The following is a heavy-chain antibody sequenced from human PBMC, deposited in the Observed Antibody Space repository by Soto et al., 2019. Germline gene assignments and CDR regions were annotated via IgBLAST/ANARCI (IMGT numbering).Heavy chain of an antibody. CDR2: ISYDGDNK. D-gene: IGHD3-16*01. Sequence: GGSLRLSCAASGFTFRNYAMHWVRQAPGKGLEWVATISYDGDNKYYTDSVKGPFTISRDNSKNTLYLQMNSLRPEDTAVYYCARPWGQLSTYYYGMDTWGQGTTVTVS. CDR1: GFTFRNYA. J-gene: IGHJ6*02. V-gene: IGHV3-30-3*01. CDR3: ARPWGQLSTYYYGMDT.